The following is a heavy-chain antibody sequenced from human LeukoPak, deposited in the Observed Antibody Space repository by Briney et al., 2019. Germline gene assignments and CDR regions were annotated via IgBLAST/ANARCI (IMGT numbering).Heavy chain of an antibody. V-gene: IGHV3-30*18. CDR1: GFTFSKYD. Sequence: PGGSLRLSCAASGFTFSKYDMHWVRQAPGKGLEWVAVISHDGTNKYYVDSVKGRFTISRDNAKNSLYLQMNSLRAEDTAVYYCAKVRVVFNWNYAYYFDYWGQGTLVTVSS. CDR2: ISHDGTNK. J-gene: IGHJ4*02. D-gene: IGHD1-7*01. CDR3: AKVRVVFNWNYAYYFDY.